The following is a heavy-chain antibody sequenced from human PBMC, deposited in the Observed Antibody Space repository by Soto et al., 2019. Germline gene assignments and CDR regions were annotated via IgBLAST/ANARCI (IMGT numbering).Heavy chain of an antibody. CDR3: ALSYSTSNFDS. V-gene: IGHV2-5*01. CDR2: IYWNDDK. CDR1: GFSLSTSGEG. J-gene: IGHJ4*02. D-gene: IGHD6-13*01. Sequence: QITLKESGPTLVKPTQALTLTCTFTGFSLSTSGEGVGWIRQAPGKALEWLGLIYWNDDKRYSPSLKSRLANTNVPSKNQVVLTMTNMDPVDTATYYCALSYSTSNFDSWGQGTLVTVSS.